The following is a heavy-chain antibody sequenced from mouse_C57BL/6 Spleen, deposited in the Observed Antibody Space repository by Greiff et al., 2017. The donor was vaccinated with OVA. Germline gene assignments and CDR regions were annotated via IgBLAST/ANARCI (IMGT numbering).Heavy chain of an antibody. J-gene: IGHJ3*01. V-gene: IGHV3-6*01. CDR2: ISYDGSN. Sequence: EVQLQESGPGLVKPSQSLSLTCSVTGYSITSGYYWNWIRQFPGNKLEWMGYISYDGSNNYNPSLKNRISITRDTSKNQFFLKLNSVTTEDTATYYCAIDSSGYVFAYRGQGTLVTVSA. CDR3: AIDSSGYVFAY. D-gene: IGHD3-2*02. CDR1: GYSITSGYY.